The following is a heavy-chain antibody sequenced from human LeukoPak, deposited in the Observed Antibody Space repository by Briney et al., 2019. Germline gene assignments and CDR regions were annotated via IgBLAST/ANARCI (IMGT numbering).Heavy chain of an antibody. V-gene: IGHV4-59*08. CDR2: IYYSGST. Sequence: KSSETLSLTCTVSGGSISSYYWSWIRQPPGKGLEWIGYIYYSGSTNHNPSLKSRVTISVDTSKNQFSLKLSSVTAADTAMHYCARLLRPGGRKGDAFVIWGQGTAVTVSS. CDR1: GGSISSYY. D-gene: IGHD1-26*01. CDR3: ARLLRPGGRKGDAFVI. J-gene: IGHJ3*02.